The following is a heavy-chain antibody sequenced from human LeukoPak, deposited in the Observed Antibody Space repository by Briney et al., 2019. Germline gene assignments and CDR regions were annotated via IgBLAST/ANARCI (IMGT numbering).Heavy chain of an antibody. Sequence: GASVKVSCKASGGTFSSYTISWVRQAPGQGLEWMGRIIPIFGIANYAQKFQGRVTITADKSTSTAYMELRSLRSEDTAVYYCAREGYDSSGQSGIFVYWGQGTLVTVSS. D-gene: IGHD3-22*01. J-gene: IGHJ4*02. CDR2: IIPIFGIA. CDR1: GGTFSSYT. V-gene: IGHV1-69*04. CDR3: AREGYDSSGQSGIFVY.